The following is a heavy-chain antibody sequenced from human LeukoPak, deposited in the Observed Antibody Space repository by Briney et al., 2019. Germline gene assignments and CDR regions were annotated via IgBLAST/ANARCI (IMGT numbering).Heavy chain of an antibody. CDR1: GYRLTGYY. Sequence: SVKVSCKASGYRLTGYYLQWVRQAPGQGLEWMGGIIPIFGTANYAQKFQGRVTITADESTSTAYMELSSLRSEDTAVYYCARDWGCRGGDCYLNYWGQGTLVTVSS. V-gene: IGHV1-69*13. J-gene: IGHJ4*02. CDR3: ARDWGCRGGDCYLNY. CDR2: IIPIFGTA. D-gene: IGHD2-21*02.